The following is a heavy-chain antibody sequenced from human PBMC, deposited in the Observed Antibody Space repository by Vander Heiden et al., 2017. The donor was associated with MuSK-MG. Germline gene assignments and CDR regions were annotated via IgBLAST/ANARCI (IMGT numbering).Heavy chain of an antibody. CDR2: IYPGDSDT. CDR3: ARLSAAITMVRGGPDY. J-gene: IGHJ4*02. CDR1: EYSFTSYW. D-gene: IGHD3-10*01. Sequence: EVQLVQSGAEVKKPGESLKISCNGSEYSFTSYWIGWVRQMPGKGLEWMGIIYPGDSDTRYSPSFQGQVTISADKSISTAYLQWSSLKASDTAMYYCARLSAAITMVRGGPDYWGQGTLVTVSS. V-gene: IGHV5-51*01.